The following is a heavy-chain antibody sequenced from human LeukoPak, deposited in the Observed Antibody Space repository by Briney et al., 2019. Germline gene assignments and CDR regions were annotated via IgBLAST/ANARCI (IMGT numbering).Heavy chain of an antibody. Sequence: SETLSLTCTVSVVSLSSSSYYWGWIRHPPGKGLEWIGSIYYSGSTYYNPSLKSRVTISVDTSKNQFSLKLSSVTAADTAVYYCARQEVVTATNLFDPWGQGTLVTVSS. CDR2: IYYSGST. D-gene: IGHD2-21*02. CDR1: VVSLSSSSYY. J-gene: IGHJ5*02. CDR3: ARQEVVTATNLFDP. V-gene: IGHV4-39*01.